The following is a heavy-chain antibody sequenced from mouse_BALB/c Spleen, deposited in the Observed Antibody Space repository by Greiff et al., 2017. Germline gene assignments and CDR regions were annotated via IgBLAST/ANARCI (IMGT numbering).Heavy chain of an antibody. CDR2: IWSGGST. J-gene: IGHJ3*01. Sequence: QVQLKQSGPGLVQPSQSLSITCTVSGFSLTSYGVHWVRQSPGKGLEWLGVIWSGGSTDYNAAFISRLSISKDNSKSQVFLKLNSLQTDDTATYYCARGVEGRFAYWGQGTLVTVSA. D-gene: IGHD1-1*01. CDR3: ARGVEGRFAY. V-gene: IGHV2-2*01. CDR1: GFSLTSYG.